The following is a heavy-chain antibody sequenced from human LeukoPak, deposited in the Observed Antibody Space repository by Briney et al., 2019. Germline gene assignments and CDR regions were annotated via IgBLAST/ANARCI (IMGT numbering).Heavy chain of an antibody. Sequence: GGSLRLSXAASGFTFSSYWMHSVRQAPGKGLVWVSRINSDGSSTSYADSVKGRFTISRDNAKNTLYLQMNSLRAEDTAVYYCASGYRYFDYWGQGTLVTVSS. V-gene: IGHV3-74*01. J-gene: IGHJ4*02. D-gene: IGHD2-2*03. CDR3: ASGYRYFDY. CDR1: GFTFSSYW. CDR2: INSDGSST.